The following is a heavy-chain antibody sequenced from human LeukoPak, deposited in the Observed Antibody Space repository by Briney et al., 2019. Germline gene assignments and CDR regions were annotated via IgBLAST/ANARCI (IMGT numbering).Heavy chain of an antibody. CDR1: GYYFSDSY. V-gene: IGHV1-2*02. J-gene: IGHJ4*02. CDR2: INPNTGDT. CDR3: VRDETADCSRGSCYWD. D-gene: IGHD2-15*01. Sequence: ASVRVSCKASGYYFSDSYLHWVRQAPGRGLEWLGWINPNTGDTHYAPRFRGRVTLTSDTSVSTAYMDVSRLRSDDTAVYYCVRDETADCSRGSCYWDWGQGTLVTVSS.